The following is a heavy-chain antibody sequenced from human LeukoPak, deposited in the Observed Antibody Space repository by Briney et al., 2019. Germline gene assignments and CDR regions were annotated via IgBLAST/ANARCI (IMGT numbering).Heavy chain of an antibody. CDR3: GGGGGDFWSGYYTGGNDY. Sequence: PSETLSLTCTVSGGSISSYYWSWIRQPPGKGLEWIGYIYYSGSTNYNPSLKSRVTISVDTSKNQLCLKLSSVSAADTAVYYCGGGGGDFWSGYYTGGNDYWGQGTLVTVSS. J-gene: IGHJ4*02. D-gene: IGHD3-3*01. CDR1: GGSISSYY. CDR2: IYYSGST. V-gene: IGHV4-59*01.